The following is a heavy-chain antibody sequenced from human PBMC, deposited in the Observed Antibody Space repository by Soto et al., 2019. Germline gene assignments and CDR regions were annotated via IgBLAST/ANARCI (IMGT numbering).Heavy chain of an antibody. D-gene: IGHD3-9*01. CDR2: IYSDGST. J-gene: IGHJ4*02. V-gene: IGHV3-66*01. CDR3: ATLTKYDILTGFYPC. Sequence: PGGSLRLSCAASGFTVNSNYMSWVRQAPGKGLEWVSVIYSDGSTYYADSMKGRFIISRDNSNNTLYFKMNSLRAEDTAVYYCATLTKYDILTGFYPCWGQGTLVTVSS. CDR1: GFTVNSNY.